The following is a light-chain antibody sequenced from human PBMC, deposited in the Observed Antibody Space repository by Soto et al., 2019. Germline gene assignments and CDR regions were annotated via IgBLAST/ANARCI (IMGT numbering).Light chain of an antibody. CDR3: QQYNTYWT. CDR2: DAS. J-gene: IGKJ1*01. CDR1: QSISGW. V-gene: IGKV1-5*01. Sequence: DIQMTQSPSTLSASVGDRVTITCRASQSISGWLAWYQHKPGKAPQLLIYDASVLETGVPSRFSGSGSGTEFTLAISGLQSDDFATYYCQQYNTYWTCGPGTKVDIK.